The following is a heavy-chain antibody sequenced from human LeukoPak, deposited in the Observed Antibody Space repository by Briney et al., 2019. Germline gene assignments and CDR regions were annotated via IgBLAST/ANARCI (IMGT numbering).Heavy chain of an antibody. J-gene: IGHJ4*02. CDR3: ARAGFSSGFYYLDY. V-gene: IGHV4-59*01. Sequence: SETLSLTCTVSGGSISSYYWSWNRQPPGKGLEWIGYIYYSGSTNYNPSLKSRVAISVDTSKNQFSLKLSSVTAADTAVYYCARAGFSSGFYYLDYWGQGTLVTVSS. CDR1: GGSISSYY. D-gene: IGHD3-22*01. CDR2: IYYSGST.